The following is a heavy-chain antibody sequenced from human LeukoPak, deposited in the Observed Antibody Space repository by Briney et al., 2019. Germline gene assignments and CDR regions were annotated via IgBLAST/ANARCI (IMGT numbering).Heavy chain of an antibody. CDR2: IYYSGST. CDR1: GGSISSHY. Sequence: SETLSLTCTVSGGSISSHYWSRIRQPPGKGLEWIGYIYYSGSTNYNPSLKSRVTISVDTSKNQFSLKLSSVTPADTAVYYCARSIVVVTAISGSWYFDLWGRGTLVTVSS. CDR3: ARSIVVVTAISGSWYFDL. V-gene: IGHV4-59*11. D-gene: IGHD2-21*02. J-gene: IGHJ2*01.